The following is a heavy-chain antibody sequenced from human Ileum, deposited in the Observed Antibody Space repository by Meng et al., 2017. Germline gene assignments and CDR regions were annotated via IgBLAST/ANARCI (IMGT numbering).Heavy chain of an antibody. CDR2: VSYRGST. CDR1: GFPRSCSYYC. J-gene: IGHJ4*02. Sequence: PGLLQPTASTAPPCTVSGFPRSCSYYCCGWSPQHPGEGLEWISSVSYRGSTYSNPSLQGRVFISGDMSKNQISLKLTSVTAADTAVYYCATGSCSGYWGQGTLVTVSS. V-gene: IGHV4-39*07. CDR3: ATGSCSGY. D-gene: IGHD1-1*01.